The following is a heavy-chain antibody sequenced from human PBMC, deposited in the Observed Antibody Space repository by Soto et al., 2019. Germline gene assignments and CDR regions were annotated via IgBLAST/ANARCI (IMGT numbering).Heavy chain of an antibody. D-gene: IGHD6-6*01. J-gene: IGHJ4*02. V-gene: IGHV3-23*01. CDR1: GFTFSSYA. Sequence: PGGSLSLSCAASGFTFSSYAVSWARQTPGKGLEWVSTISASGAYTYYADSVKGRFTISRDNSKNTLYLQMRSLRAGDTATYYCAKEVIAARPYYFDYWGQGTLVTVSS. CDR3: AKEVIAARPYYFDY. CDR2: ISASGAYT.